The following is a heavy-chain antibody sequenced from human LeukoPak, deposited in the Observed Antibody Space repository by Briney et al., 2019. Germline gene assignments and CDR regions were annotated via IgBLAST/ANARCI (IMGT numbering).Heavy chain of an antibody. CDR2: INPNSGGT. V-gene: IGHV1-2*02. Sequence: ASVKVSCKASGYTFTGYYMYWVRQAPGQGLEWMGWINPNSGGTNYAQKFQGRVTMTRDTSISTAYMELSRLRSDDTAVYYCARSSGSYYSVDYWGQGTLVTVSS. D-gene: IGHD1-26*01. J-gene: IGHJ4*02. CDR1: GYTFTGYY. CDR3: ARSSGSYYSVDY.